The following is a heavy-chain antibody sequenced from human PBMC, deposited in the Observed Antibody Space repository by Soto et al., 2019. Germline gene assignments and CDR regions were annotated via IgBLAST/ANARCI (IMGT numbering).Heavy chain of an antibody. Sequence: PSETLSLTCTVSGGSISSGGYYWSWIRQHPGKGLEWIGYIYYSGSTYYNPSLKSRVTISVDTSKNQFSLKLSSVTAADTAVYYCARQAGKPRIDYYYYYGMDVWGQGTTVTVSS. CDR3: ARQAGKPRIDYYYYYGMDV. CDR2: IYYSGST. V-gene: IGHV4-31*03. J-gene: IGHJ6*02. D-gene: IGHD2-15*01. CDR1: GGSISSGGYY.